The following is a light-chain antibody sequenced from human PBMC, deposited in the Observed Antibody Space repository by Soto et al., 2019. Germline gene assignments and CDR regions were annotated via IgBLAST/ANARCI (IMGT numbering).Light chain of an antibody. CDR1: QGVSISY. J-gene: IGKJ1*01. CDR2: AAS. V-gene: IGKV3-20*01. CDR3: QQYGSSSWT. Sequence: EIGLTQSPGTLSWSPGDRATLSCRASQGVSISYFAWYQKRFGQPPRLLIYAASSRAAGIPDRFSGSGSGTDFTLTISRLEPEDFAVYYCQQYGSSSWTFGQGTKVEIK.